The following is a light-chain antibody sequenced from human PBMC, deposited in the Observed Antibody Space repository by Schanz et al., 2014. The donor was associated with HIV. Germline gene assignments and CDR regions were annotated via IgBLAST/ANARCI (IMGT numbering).Light chain of an antibody. CDR2: GAS. J-gene: IGKJ5*01. Sequence: EIVLTQSPGTLSLSPGERATLSCRASQNVNTNLAWYQQKPGQPPRLLIYGASTRATGVPARFSGGGSGTEFTLTISRLQSEDFAVYYCLQRSSWPITFGPGTRLEIK. CDR3: LQRSSWPIT. V-gene: IGKV3-15*01. CDR1: QNVNTN.